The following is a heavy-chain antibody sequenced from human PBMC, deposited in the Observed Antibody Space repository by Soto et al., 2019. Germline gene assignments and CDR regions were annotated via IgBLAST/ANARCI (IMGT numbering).Heavy chain of an antibody. CDR2: INHSGST. J-gene: IGHJ6*02. D-gene: IGHD1-7*01. CDR1: GGYLSGYY. Sequence: PSETLSLTCAVYGGYLSGYYWSWIRQPPGKGLEWIGEINHSGSTNYNPSLKSRVTISVDTSKNQFCLKLGSVTAADTAVYYCARDGITGTTCYYYYGMDVWGQGTTVTVSS. V-gene: IGHV4-34*01. CDR3: ARDGITGTTCYYYYGMDV.